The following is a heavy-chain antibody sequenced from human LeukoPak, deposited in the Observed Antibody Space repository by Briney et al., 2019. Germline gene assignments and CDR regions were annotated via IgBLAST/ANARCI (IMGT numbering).Heavy chain of an antibody. J-gene: IGHJ3*02. Sequence: GGSLRLSCAASGFTFDDYAMHWVRQAPGKGLEWVSGISWNSGSLVYADSVQGRFTISRDNAKNSLFLQMNSLGPEDTALYYCAKDGGGYGDFNDAFDIWGQGTMVTVSS. V-gene: IGHV3-9*01. D-gene: IGHD4-17*01. CDR1: GFTFDDYA. CDR2: ISWNSGSL. CDR3: AKDGGGYGDFNDAFDI.